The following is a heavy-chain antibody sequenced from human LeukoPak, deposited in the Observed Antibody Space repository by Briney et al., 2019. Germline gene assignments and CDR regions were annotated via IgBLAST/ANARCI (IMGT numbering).Heavy chain of an antibody. D-gene: IGHD2-2*01. CDR1: GYTFTSYD. CDR3: ASSVPTRDTLDY. CDR2: MNPNSGNT. V-gene: IGHV1-8*01. J-gene: IGHJ4*02. Sequence: ASVKVSCKASGYTFTSYDINWVRQATGQGLEWMGWMNPNSGNTGYAQKFQGRVTMTRNTSISTAYMELSSLRPEDTAVYYCASSVPTRDTLDYWGQGTLVTVSS.